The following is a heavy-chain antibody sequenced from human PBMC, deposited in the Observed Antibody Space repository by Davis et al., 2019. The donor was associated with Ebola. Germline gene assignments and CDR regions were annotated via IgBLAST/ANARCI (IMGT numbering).Heavy chain of an antibody. CDR3: VKDFWSDDPGY. CDR2: SSTSNGNT. J-gene: IGHJ4*02. D-gene: IGHD3-3*01. V-gene: IGHV1-18*01. Sequence: ASVKVSCKASGHPFITYYLHWVRQAPGQGLEWMGWSSTSNGNTNYAQKLQGRVTMTTDTSTTTAYMELRSLRSDDTAMYYCVKDFWSDDPGYWGQGTLVTVSS. CDR1: GHPFITYY.